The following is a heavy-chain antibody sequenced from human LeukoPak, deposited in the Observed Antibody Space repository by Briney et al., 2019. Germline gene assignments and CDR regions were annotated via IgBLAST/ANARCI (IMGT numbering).Heavy chain of an antibody. CDR1: GFTFNIFW. CDR3: AREGLWVGPDSGKTRHPYWEI. J-gene: IGHJ3*02. Sequence: GGSLRLSCAASGFTFNIFWMSWVRQAPGKGLQWVANIKQDGSDKYYVDSVKGRFTISRDNAKNSLNLQMSSLRAEDTAVYYCAREGLWVGPDSGKTRHPYWEIWGQGTMVTVSS. CDR2: IKQDGSDK. D-gene: IGHD2-21*01. V-gene: IGHV3-7*04.